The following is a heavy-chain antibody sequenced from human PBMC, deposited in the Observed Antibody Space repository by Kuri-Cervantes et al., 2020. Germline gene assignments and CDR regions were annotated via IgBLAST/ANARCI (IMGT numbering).Heavy chain of an antibody. Sequence: SGPPLAKPTRIRTLPCTFSRFPLRTSGMCVSGIRRTPGKALEWLALIYWDDDKRYSPSLKSRLTITKATSQNQVVLTMTNMDPVDTATYYCEHNVEMGTIFDYWGQGTLVTVSS. V-gene: IGHV2-5*08. CDR2: IYWDDDK. CDR3: EHNVEMGTIFDY. D-gene: IGHD5-24*01. J-gene: IGHJ4*02. CDR1: RFPLRTSGMC.